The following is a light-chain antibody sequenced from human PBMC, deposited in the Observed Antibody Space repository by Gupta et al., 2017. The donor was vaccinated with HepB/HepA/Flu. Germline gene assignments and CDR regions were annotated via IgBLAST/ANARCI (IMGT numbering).Light chain of an antibody. J-gene: IGLJ3*02. V-gene: IGLV1-47*01. CDR3: DVWADTLSVWV. CDR2: RNY. CDR1: SSNIASNN. Sequence: QSVLTQPPSASRTPGQRFTISCSGSSSNIASNNVYWYQQVPGRATKLLIFRNYQRPSGVNDRVSCSKSGTSASLALTVLRSEDEGDYYCDVWADTLSVWVFGGGTKLTVL.